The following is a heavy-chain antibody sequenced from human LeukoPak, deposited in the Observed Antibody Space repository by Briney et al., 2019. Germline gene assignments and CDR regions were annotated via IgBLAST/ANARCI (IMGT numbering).Heavy chain of an antibody. Sequence: GGSLRLSRAASGFTFSSYSMNWVRQAPGKGLEWVSSISSSSSYIYYADSVKGRFTISRDNAKNSLYLQMNSLRAEDTAVYYCAKNYKWLVLHYDAFDIWGQGTMVTVSS. J-gene: IGHJ3*02. CDR1: GFTFSSYS. D-gene: IGHD6-19*01. CDR2: ISSSSSYI. V-gene: IGHV3-21*01. CDR3: AKNYKWLVLHYDAFDI.